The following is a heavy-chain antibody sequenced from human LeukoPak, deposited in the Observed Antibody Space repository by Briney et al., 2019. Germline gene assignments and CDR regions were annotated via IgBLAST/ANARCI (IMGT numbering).Heavy chain of an antibody. D-gene: IGHD4-23*01. V-gene: IGHV1-2*04. CDR1: GYTFTGYY. J-gene: IGHJ4*02. Sequence: ASVKVSCKASGYTFTGYYMHWVRQAPGQGLEWMGWINLNSGGTNYAQNFQGWVTMTRDTSISTVYLELSRLRPDDTAVYYCARDTSTVLTPYFDYWGQGTLVTVPS. CDR2: INLNSGGT. CDR3: ARDTSTVLTPYFDY.